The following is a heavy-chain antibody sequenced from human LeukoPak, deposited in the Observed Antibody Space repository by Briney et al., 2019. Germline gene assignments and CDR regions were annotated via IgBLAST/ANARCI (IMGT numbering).Heavy chain of an antibody. CDR2: IYYSGST. CDR1: GDSISRGSYY. D-gene: IGHD3-9*01. Sequence: SETLSLTCTVSGDSISRGSYYWGWIRQPPGKGLEWIENIYYSGSTYYNPSLKSRFTISVDTSKNQFSLKLSSVTAADTAVYYCARQTNYDVLTGYYTRGVLDYWGQGTLVTVSS. J-gene: IGHJ4*02. V-gene: IGHV4-39*01. CDR3: ARQTNYDVLTGYYTRGVLDY.